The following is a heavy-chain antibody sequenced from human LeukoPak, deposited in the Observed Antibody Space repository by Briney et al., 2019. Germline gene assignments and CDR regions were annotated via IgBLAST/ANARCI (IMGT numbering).Heavy chain of an antibody. Sequence: SETLSLTCTVSGGSISSYYWSWIRQPAGKGLEWIGRIYTSGSTNYNRSLKSRVTMSVDTSKNQFSLKLSSVAAADTAVYYCAGAGRDSSGWSQFGPWGQGTLVTVSS. CDR3: AGAGRDSSGWSQFGP. D-gene: IGHD6-19*01. J-gene: IGHJ5*02. CDR1: GGSISSYY. V-gene: IGHV4-4*07. CDR2: IYTSGST.